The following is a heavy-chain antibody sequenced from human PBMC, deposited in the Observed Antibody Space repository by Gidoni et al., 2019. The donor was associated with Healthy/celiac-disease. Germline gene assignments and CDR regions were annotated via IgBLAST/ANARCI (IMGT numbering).Heavy chain of an antibody. V-gene: IGHV1-2*02. J-gene: IGHJ4*02. D-gene: IGHD4-17*01. CDR3: ERGDYGGLNGVWSIDD. CDR1: GYTFTCYY. Sequence: QVQLVQSGSELKKPCASLKVSCQSSGYTFTCYYMHWVRQAPGQGLEWMGWINPNSGGTNYAQKFQGRVTMTRDTSISTAYMELRRLRSDDTAVYYCERGDYGGLNGVWSIDDWGQGTLVTVSS. CDR2: INPNSGGT.